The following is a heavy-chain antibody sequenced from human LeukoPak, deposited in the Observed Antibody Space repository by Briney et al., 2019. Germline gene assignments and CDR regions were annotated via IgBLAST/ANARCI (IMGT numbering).Heavy chain of an antibody. CDR1: GYPFTVKW. Sequence: ASVKVSCKESGYPFTVKWMHWVRQTPGQGLEWMGVISPSGDITIYAQEFQGRVIMTRDTSTGAVYMELISLRSEDTALYYCAREVRTVKHFDMWGQGTLVTVSS. CDR2: ISPSGDIT. J-gene: IGHJ3*02. CDR3: AREVRTVKHFDM. D-gene: IGHD1-1*01. V-gene: IGHV1-46*01.